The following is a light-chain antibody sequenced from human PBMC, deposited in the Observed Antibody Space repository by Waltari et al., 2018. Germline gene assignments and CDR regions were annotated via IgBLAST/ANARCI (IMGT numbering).Light chain of an antibody. Sequence: IGFTQPPAPLSLSAGETATPSRRPSQSLSNSYLAWYQQKPGQSPRLLIFGGSFRAAGIPDRFVGSWSGTDFTLTISRLEPEDFAIYYCHKYGISPLTFGGGT. V-gene: IGKV3-20*01. J-gene: IGKJ4*01. CDR1: QSLSNSY. CDR3: HKYGISPLT. CDR2: GGS.